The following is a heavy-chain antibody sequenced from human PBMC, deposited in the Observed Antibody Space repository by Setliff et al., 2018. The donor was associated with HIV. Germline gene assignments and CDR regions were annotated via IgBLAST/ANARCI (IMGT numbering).Heavy chain of an antibody. CDR3: ARGLGYYGSGSYRTLNWFDP. J-gene: IGHJ5*02. CDR2: INHSGST. Sequence: KPSETLSLTCAVYGGSFSGYYWSWIRQPPGKGLEWIGEINHSGSTNYNPSLKSRVTISVDTSKNQFSLKLSSVTAADTAVYYCARGLGYYGSGSYRTLNWFDPWGQGTLVTVSS. CDR1: GGSFSGYY. D-gene: IGHD3-10*01. V-gene: IGHV4-34*01.